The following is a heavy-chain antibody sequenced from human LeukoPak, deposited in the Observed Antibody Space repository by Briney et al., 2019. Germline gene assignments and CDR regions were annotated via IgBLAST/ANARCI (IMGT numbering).Heavy chain of an antibody. CDR1: GFTFSSYG. D-gene: IGHD5-12*01. Sequence: GGSLRLSCAASGFTFSSYGMHWVRQAPGKGLEWVAVISYDGSNKYYADSVKGRLTISRDNSKNTLYLQMNSLRAEDTAVYYCAKDHTRYSGYDSTFDYWGQGTLVTVSS. V-gene: IGHV3-30*18. CDR2: ISYDGSNK. CDR3: AKDHTRYSGYDSTFDY. J-gene: IGHJ4*02.